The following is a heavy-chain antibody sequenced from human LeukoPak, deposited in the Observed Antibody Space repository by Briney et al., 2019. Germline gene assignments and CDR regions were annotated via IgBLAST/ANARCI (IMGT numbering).Heavy chain of an antibody. CDR1: GYTLTELS. CDR3: ARGPRYSSASITGYCYMDV. V-gene: IGHV1-24*01. D-gene: IGHD6-6*01. CDR2: FDPEDGET. J-gene: IGHJ6*03. Sequence: ASVKVSCKVSGYTLTELSMHWVRQAPGKGLEWMGGFDPEDGETIYAQKFQGRVTMTEDTSTDTAYMELSSLRSEDTAVYYCARGPRYSSASITGYCYMDVWGIGTTVIVSS.